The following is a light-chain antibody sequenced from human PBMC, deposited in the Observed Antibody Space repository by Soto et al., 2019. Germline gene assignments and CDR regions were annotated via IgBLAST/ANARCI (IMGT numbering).Light chain of an antibody. V-gene: IGKV1-5*03. CDR1: QSISPW. J-gene: IGKJ1*01. CDR2: QAS. CDR3: QHYNSYSEA. Sequence: DIQMTQSPSTLSASVGDRVTITCRASQSISPWLAWYQQKPGKAPKLLIYQASNLKSGVPSRFSGSGSGTEFTLTISSLQPDDFATYYCQHYNSYSEAFGQGTKVDIK.